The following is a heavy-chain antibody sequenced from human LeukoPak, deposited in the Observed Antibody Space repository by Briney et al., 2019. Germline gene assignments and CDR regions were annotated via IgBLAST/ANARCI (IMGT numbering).Heavy chain of an antibody. J-gene: IGHJ6*03. CDR3: ARRMGRRFGERYYYYHYMDV. V-gene: IGHV4-34*01. CDR1: GGSFSGYY. Sequence: PSETLSLTCAVYGGSFSGYYWNWIRQPPGKGLEWIGEINHSGSINYNSSLKSRVTISVDTSKNQFSLKVSSVTAADTAVYYCARRMGRRFGERYYYYHYMDVWGKGTTVTISS. CDR2: INHSGSI. D-gene: IGHD3-10*01.